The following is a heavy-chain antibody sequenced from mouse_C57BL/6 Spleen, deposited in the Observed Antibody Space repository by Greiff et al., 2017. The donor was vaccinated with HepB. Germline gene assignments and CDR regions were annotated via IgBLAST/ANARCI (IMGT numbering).Heavy chain of an antibody. D-gene: IGHD1-1*01. V-gene: IGHV1-26*01. CDR2: INPNNGGT. CDR3: ARGDTTGAYYYAMDY. CDR1: GYTFTDYY. J-gene: IGHJ4*01. Sequence: EVQLQQSGPELVKPGASVKISCKASGYTFTDYYMNWVKQSHGKSLEWIGDINPNNGGTSYNQKFKGKATLTVDKSSSTAYMELRSLTSEDSAVYYCARGDTTGAYYYAMDYWCQGTSVTVSS.